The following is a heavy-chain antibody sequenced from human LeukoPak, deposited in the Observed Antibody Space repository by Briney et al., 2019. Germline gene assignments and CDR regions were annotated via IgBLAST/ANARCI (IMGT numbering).Heavy chain of an antibody. CDR3: ARPLSTDYYGSGSYSY. V-gene: IGHV3-9*01. Sequence: GRSLRLSCAASGFTFDDYAMHWVRQAPGKGLEWVSGISWNSGSIGYADSVKGRFTISRDNAKNSLYLQMNSLRAEDTAVYYCARPLSTDYYGSGSYSYWGQGTLVTVSS. J-gene: IGHJ4*02. D-gene: IGHD3-10*01. CDR2: ISWNSGSI. CDR1: GFTFDDYA.